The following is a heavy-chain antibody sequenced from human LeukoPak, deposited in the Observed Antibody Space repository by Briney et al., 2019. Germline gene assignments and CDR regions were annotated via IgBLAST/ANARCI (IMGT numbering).Heavy chain of an antibody. CDR1: GGSISSSSYY. Sequence: SETLSLTCTVSGGSISSSSYYWGWIRQPPGKGLEWIGSIYYSGSTYYNPSLKSRVTISVDTSKNQFSLKLSSVTAADTAVYYCARGRNYYGSGSYWRYYYYMDVWGKGTTVTVSS. J-gene: IGHJ6*03. CDR3: ARGRNYYGSGSYWRYYYYMDV. D-gene: IGHD3-10*01. V-gene: IGHV4-39*01. CDR2: IYYSGST.